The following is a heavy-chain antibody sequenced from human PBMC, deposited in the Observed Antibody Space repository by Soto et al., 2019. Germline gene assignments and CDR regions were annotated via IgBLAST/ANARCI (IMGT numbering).Heavy chain of an antibody. Sequence: QMYLVQSGAEVKKPGASVKVSCKASGYTFTTYYIYWVRQAPGQGLEWMGMINPSGGTTNYAQKLQGRVTMTRDTSTSTVYMELSSLRSDDTAVYYCAREVTVTKDYYNGMDVWGQGTTVTVSS. J-gene: IGHJ6*02. CDR2: INPSGGTT. CDR3: AREVTVTKDYYNGMDV. V-gene: IGHV1-46*04. D-gene: IGHD4-17*01. CDR1: GYTFTTYY.